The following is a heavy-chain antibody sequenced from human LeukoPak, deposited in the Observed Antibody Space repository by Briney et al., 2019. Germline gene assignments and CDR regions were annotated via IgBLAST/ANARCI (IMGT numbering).Heavy chain of an antibody. CDR2: IYTSGST. Sequence: PSQTLSLTCTVSGGSISSGSYYWSWIRQPAGKGLEWIGRIYTSGSTNYNPSLKSRVTISVDTSKNQFSLKLSSVTAADTAVYYCAGTDILSGYQQFDPWGQGTLVTVSS. D-gene: IGHD3-9*01. V-gene: IGHV4-61*02. CDR3: AGTDILSGYQQFDP. J-gene: IGHJ5*02. CDR1: GGSISSGSYY.